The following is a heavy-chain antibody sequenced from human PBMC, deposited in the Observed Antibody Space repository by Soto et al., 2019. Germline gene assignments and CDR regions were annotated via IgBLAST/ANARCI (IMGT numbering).Heavy chain of an antibody. CDR1: GYSFTSYW. D-gene: IGHD2-2*01. J-gene: IGHJ6*02. V-gene: IGHV5-51*01. CDR3: ARHAPHGYCSSTSCGAPYYYGMDV. Sequence: GESLKISCKGSGYSFTSYWIGWVRQMPGKGLEWMGIIYPGDSDTRYSPSFQGQVTISADKSISTAYLQWSSLKASDTATYYCARHAPHGYCSSTSCGAPYYYGMDVWGQGTTVTVSS. CDR2: IYPGDSDT.